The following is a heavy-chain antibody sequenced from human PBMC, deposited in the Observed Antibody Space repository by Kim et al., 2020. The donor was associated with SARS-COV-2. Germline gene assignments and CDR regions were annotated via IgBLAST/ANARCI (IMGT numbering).Heavy chain of an antibody. CDR2: IWYDGSNK. Sequence: GGSLRLSCAASGFTFSSYGMHWVRQAPGKGLEWVAVIWYDGSNKYYADSVKGRFTISRDNSKNTLYLQMNSLRAEDTAVYYCASSSSWYGGFDYWGQGTLVTVSS. D-gene: IGHD6-13*01. CDR3: ASSSSWYGGFDY. CDR1: GFTFSSYG. J-gene: IGHJ4*02. V-gene: IGHV3-33*01.